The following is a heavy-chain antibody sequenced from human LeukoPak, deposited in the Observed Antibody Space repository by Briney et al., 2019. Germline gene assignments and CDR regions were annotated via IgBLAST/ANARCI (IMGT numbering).Heavy chain of an antibody. Sequence: ASVKVSCKASGGTFSSYAISWVRQAPGQGLEWMGGIIPIFGTANYALKFQGRVTITTDESTSTAYMELSSLRSEDTAVYYCARDLGSTSFGDVKDDYWGQGTLVTVSS. CDR3: ARDLGSTSFGDVKDDY. V-gene: IGHV1-69*05. CDR2: IIPIFGTA. CDR1: GGTFSSYA. D-gene: IGHD2-2*01. J-gene: IGHJ4*02.